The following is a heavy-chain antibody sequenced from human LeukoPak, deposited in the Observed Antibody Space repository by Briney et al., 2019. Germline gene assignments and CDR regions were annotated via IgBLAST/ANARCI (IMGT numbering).Heavy chain of an antibody. J-gene: IGHJ4*02. CDR3: ARGYYDSSGPCEY. CDR1: GGSISSSSYY. Sequence: PSETLSLTCTVSGGSISSSSYYWGWIRQPPGKGLEWIGSIYYSGSTYYNPSLKSRVTISVDTSKNQFSLKLSSVTAADTAVYYCARGYYDSSGPCEYWGQGTLVTVSS. V-gene: IGHV4-39*01. CDR2: IYYSGST. D-gene: IGHD3-22*01.